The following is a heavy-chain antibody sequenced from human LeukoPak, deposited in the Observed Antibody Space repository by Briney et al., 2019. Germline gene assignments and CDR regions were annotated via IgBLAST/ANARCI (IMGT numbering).Heavy chain of an antibody. Sequence: GGSLRLSCAASGFTFSDYYMSWIRQAPGKGLERVSYISSSGSTIYYADSVKGRFTISRDNAKNSLYLQMNSLRAEDTAVYYCARDSDVDTAMVTFDYWGQGTLVTVSS. J-gene: IGHJ4*02. D-gene: IGHD5-18*01. CDR2: ISSSGSTI. CDR1: GFTFSDYY. CDR3: ARDSDVDTAMVTFDY. V-gene: IGHV3-11*01.